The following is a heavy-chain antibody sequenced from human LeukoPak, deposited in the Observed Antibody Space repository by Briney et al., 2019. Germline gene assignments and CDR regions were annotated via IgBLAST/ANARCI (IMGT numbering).Heavy chain of an antibody. CDR3: ARDLGGIGELFKWGAFDI. D-gene: IGHD3-10*01. CDR2: IYTSGST. Sequence: SETLSLTCTVSGGSISSGSYYWSWIRQPAGKGLEWIGRIYTSGSTNYNPSLKSRVTISVDTSKNQFSLKLSSVTAADTAVYYCARDLGGIGELFKWGAFDIWGQGTMVTVSS. V-gene: IGHV4-61*02. J-gene: IGHJ3*02. CDR1: GGSISSGSYY.